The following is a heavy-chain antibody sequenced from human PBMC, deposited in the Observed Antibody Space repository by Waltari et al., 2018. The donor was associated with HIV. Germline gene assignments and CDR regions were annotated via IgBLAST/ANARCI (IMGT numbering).Heavy chain of an antibody. CDR2: ISSSGSSS. CDR3: AKVREKQLWLRNWDFDL. CDR1: GFTFSSYE. J-gene: IGHJ2*01. Sequence: EVKLVESGGGLVQPGGSVRLSCAASGFTFSSYELNWVRQAPGKGLEWISYISSSGSSSYYADSGKGRFTISRDNGKKSLYLQMNILRAEDTAVYYCAKVREKQLWLRNWDFDLWGRGTLVTVSS. V-gene: IGHV3-48*03. D-gene: IGHD5-18*01.